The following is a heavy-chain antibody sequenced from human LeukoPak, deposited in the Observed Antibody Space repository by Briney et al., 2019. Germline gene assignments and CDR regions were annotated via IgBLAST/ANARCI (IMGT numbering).Heavy chain of an antibody. CDR1: GFTFSNAW. V-gene: IGHV3-15*01. D-gene: IGHD1-26*01. CDR3: TPATGSYGPFLFDY. J-gene: IGHJ4*02. CDR2: IKSKTDGGTT. Sequence: GGSLRLSCAASGFTFSNAWMSWVRQAPGKGLEWVGRIKSKTDGGTTDYAAPVKGRFTIARDASKNTLYLQMNSLKTEDTAVYYCTPATGSYGPFLFDYWGQGTLVTVSS.